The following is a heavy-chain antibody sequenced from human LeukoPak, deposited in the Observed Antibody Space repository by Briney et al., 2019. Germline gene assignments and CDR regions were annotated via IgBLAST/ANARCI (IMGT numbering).Heavy chain of an antibody. CDR2: IYYSGST. CDR1: GFTFSSYA. D-gene: IGHD2-15*01. V-gene: IGHV4-59*08. Sequence: GSLRLSCAASGFTFSSYAMSWVRQPPGKGLEWIGYIYYSGSTNYNPSLKSRVTISVDTSKNQFSLKLSSVTAADTAVCYCARAGGGHVAATPVGWFDPWGQGTLVTVSS. J-gene: IGHJ5*02. CDR3: ARAGGGHVAATPVGWFDP.